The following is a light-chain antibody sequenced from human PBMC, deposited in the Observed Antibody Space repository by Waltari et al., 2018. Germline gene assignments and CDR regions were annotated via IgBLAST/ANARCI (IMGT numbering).Light chain of an antibody. J-gene: IGKJ3*01. V-gene: IGKV1-39*01. CDR1: QFIGSD. CDR2: GAS. CDR3: LQTYTILGT. Sequence: DIQMSQSPSSLSASVGDIVTITCRESQFIGSDLNWYQQKPGRAPKLLMSGASNLQSGVPARFSGSRSGTDFTLSFSSLQPDDFASDYCLQTYTILGTFGPGTKVDI.